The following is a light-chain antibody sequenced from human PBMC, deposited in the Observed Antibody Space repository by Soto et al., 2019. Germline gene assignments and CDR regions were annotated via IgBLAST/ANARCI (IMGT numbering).Light chain of an antibody. J-gene: IGLJ1*01. Sequence: QSSLTQPPSASGSPGQSVTITCTGTSSDVGAFNYVSWYQHHPGKAPKLMIFEINKRPSGVPDRFSRSKSGNTASLTVSGLQAEDEAEYYRILYAGSPTEVFGGGTQVTVL. CDR3: ILYAGSPTEV. CDR1: SSDVGAFNY. V-gene: IGLV2-8*01. CDR2: EIN.